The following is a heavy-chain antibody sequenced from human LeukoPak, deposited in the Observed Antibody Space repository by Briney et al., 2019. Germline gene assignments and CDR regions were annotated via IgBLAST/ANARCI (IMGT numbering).Heavy chain of an antibody. CDR1: GGTFSSYA. CDR2: IVPIFGTA. J-gene: IGHJ4*02. CDR3: ARDLSGSYSGGYFDY. Sequence: SVKVSCKASGGTFSSYAISWVRQAPGQGLEWMGGIVPIFGTANYAQKFQGRVTITADESTSTAYMELSSLRSEDTAVYYCARDLSGSYSGGYFDYWGQGTLVTVSS. D-gene: IGHD3-10*01. V-gene: IGHV1-69*01.